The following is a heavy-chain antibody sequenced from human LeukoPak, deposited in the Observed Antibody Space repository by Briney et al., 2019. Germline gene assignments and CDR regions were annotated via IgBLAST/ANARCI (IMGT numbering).Heavy chain of an antibody. D-gene: IGHD3-3*01. CDR2: LRGDGDT. CDR1: GFRFSNYA. CDR3: AKTPYYDLWRGRASFDY. V-gene: IGHV3-23*01. Sequence: PGGSLRLTCAASGFRFSNYAMSWVRQAPARGLEWVSSLRGDGDTFYADSVKGRFTISRDNSKNTLYLQMNSLRAEDTAVYYCAKTPYYDLWRGRASFDYWGQGTLVTVSS. J-gene: IGHJ4*02.